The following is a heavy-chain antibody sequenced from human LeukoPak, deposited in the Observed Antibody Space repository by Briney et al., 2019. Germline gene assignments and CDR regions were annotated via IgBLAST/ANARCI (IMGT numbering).Heavy chain of an antibody. CDR3: AKDMEGATTTAFDI. CDR1: GFTFSSYS. CDR2: ISWNSGSI. V-gene: IGHV3-9*01. J-gene: IGHJ3*02. Sequence: GGSLRLSCAASGFTFSSYSMNWVRPAPGKGLEWVSGISWNSGSIGYADSVKGRFTISRDNAKNSQYLQMNGLRAEDTALYYCAKDMEGATTTAFDIWGQGTKVTVSS. D-gene: IGHD1-26*01.